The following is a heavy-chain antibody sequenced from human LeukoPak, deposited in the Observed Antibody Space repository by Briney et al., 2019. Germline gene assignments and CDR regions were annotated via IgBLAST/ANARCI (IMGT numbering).Heavy chain of an antibody. J-gene: IGHJ4*02. CDR2: ISGSGGSA. V-gene: IGHV3-23*01. Sequence: PGGSLRLSCAASGFSFSSNAMSWVRQAPGKGLEWVSVISGSGGSAYYADSVKGRFTMSRDNSKNTLYLQMNSLRAEDTAIYYCARDRRWLQKNYFDYWGQGTLVTVSS. CDR3: ARDRRWLQKNYFDY. D-gene: IGHD5-24*01. CDR1: GFSFSSNA.